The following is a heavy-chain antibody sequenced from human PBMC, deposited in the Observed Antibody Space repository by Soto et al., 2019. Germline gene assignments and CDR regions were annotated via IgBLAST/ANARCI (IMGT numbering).Heavy chain of an antibody. D-gene: IGHD2-15*01. CDR3: ATDQQPEVPTFLFSPFSTPGGMDV. CDR1: GFTFTTYA. Sequence: EVQLLQSGGGLVRPGKSLTLSCAASGFTFTTYAMTWVRQAPGKGLEWVSSVAANGGRTYYADSVKGRFTISRDSPKNTLYLQMNSRRADDTPVYYCATDQQPEVPTFLFSPFSTPGGMDVWGPGTTVTVSS. J-gene: IGHJ6*02. CDR2: VAANGGRT. V-gene: IGHV3-23*01.